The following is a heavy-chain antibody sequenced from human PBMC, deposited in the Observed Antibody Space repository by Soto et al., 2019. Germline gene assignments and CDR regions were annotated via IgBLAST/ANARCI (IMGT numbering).Heavy chain of an antibody. CDR2: IFWDDDK. D-gene: IGHD1-1*01. CDR3: AQGTWQEMSPWAPIVN. CDR1: GFSLSTSGVG. V-gene: IGHV2-5*02. Sequence: QITLKESGPTLVKPTQTLTLTCTFSGFSLSTSGVGVGWIRQPPGKALEWLGIIFWDDDKRYRPSLKRRLSITKDTAKNPLVLIMTKLDPVDTATCYCAQGTWQEMSPWAPIVNWGQGTPVTVST. J-gene: IGHJ4*02.